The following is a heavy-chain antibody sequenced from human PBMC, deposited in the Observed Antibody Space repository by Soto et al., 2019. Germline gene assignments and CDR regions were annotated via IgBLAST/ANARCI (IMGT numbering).Heavy chain of an antibody. Sequence: SVKVSCKASGGTFSSYAISWVRQAPGQGLEWMGGIIPIFGTANYAQKFQGRVTITADESTSTAYMELSSLRSEETAVYYCARGPYYDILTGSPYYYYYGMDVWGQGTTVTVSS. CDR1: GGTFSSYA. CDR2: IIPIFGTA. J-gene: IGHJ6*02. V-gene: IGHV1-69*13. D-gene: IGHD3-9*01. CDR3: ARGPYYDILTGSPYYYYYGMDV.